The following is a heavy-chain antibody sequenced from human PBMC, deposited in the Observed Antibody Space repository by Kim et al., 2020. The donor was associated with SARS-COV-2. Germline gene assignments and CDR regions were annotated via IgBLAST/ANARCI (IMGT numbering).Heavy chain of an antibody. CDR1: GGSISSYY. J-gene: IGHJ5*02. CDR3: AREVGGPNGDWFDP. CDR2: IYYSGST. V-gene: IGHV4-59*13. Sequence: SETLSLTCTVSGGSISSYYWSWIRQPPGKGLEWIGYIYYSGSTNYNPSLKSRVTISVDTSKNQFSLKLSSVTAADTAVYYCAREVGGPNGDWFDPCGQGTLVTVSS. D-gene: IGHD3-16*01.